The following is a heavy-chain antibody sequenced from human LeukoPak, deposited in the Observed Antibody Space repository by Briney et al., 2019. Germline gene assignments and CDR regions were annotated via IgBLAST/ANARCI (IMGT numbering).Heavy chain of an antibody. CDR2: ISIGDSHT. D-gene: IGHD1-1*01. Sequence: GASLQISCNSSGDNLTSNSVAWVRQMPATGLEWMGIISIGDSHTRYSPSFQGQVTLSADKSISPAYLQWSSLKASDSATYFCARRARTSLYFQYWGQGTLVIVSS. J-gene: IGHJ1*01. V-gene: IGHV5-51*01. CDR1: GDNLTSNS. CDR3: ARRARTSLYFQY.